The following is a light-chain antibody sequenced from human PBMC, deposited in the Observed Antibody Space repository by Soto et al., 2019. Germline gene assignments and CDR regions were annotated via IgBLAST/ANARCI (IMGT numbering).Light chain of an antibody. CDR2: DAS. CDR3: QHPHSWPVT. J-gene: IGKJ4*02. V-gene: IGKV3-11*01. Sequence: EIVLTQSPATLSLSPGERATLSCRASQSINNYLAWYQQNPGQAPRLLIYDASNRATGIPARFSGSGSVTDFNLTISSLEPEDFAVYYCQHPHSWPVTFGGGTKLESK. CDR1: QSINNY.